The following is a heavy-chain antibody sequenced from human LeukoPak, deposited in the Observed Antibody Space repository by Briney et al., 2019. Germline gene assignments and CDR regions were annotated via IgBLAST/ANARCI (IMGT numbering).Heavy chain of an antibody. Sequence: GASVEVSCRASSYSFTSYGINWVRQAPGQGLEWMGWISGYNGDRNYAQKLQDRVTMTTDTSTSTAYMELRGLRSDDTAVYYCARAAIYYYYMDVWGKGTTVTVSS. J-gene: IGHJ6*03. D-gene: IGHD2-21*01. CDR1: SYSFTSYG. CDR2: ISGYNGDR. CDR3: ARAAIYYYYMDV. V-gene: IGHV1-18*01.